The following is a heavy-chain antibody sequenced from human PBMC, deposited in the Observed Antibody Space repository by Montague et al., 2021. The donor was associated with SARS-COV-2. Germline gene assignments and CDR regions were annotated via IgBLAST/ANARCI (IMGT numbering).Heavy chain of an antibody. Sequence: TLSLTCTVSGGSISSGGYYWSWFRQHPGKGLEWIGYIYYSGSTYYNPSLKSRVTISVDTSKNQFSLKLSSVTAADTAVYYCARARRGSGSGSYFDILVNWFDPWGQGTLVTVSS. CDR1: GGSISSGGYY. D-gene: IGHD3-10*01. CDR3: ARARRGSGSGSYFDILVNWFDP. CDR2: IYYSGST. V-gene: IGHV4-31*03. J-gene: IGHJ5*02.